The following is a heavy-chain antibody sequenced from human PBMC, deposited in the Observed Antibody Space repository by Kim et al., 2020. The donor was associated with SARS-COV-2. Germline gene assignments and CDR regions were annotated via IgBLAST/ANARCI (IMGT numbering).Heavy chain of an antibody. V-gene: IGHV3-23*01. CDR1: GFTLTNYA. D-gene: IGHD6-19*01. CDR2: ISGSGGSI. J-gene: IGHJ4*02. CDR3: ARGMTSGWFPSVDS. Sequence: GGSLRLSCAVSGFTLTNYAMSWVRQAPGKGLEWVSSISGSGGSIYYADSVKGRLTISRDNSKNTLYLQMNSLRAEDTALYYCARGMTSGWFPSVDSWGQGTLVTVSS.